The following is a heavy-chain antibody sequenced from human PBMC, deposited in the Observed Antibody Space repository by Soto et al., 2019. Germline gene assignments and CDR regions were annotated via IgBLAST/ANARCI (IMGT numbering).Heavy chain of an antibody. D-gene: IGHD1-26*01. CDR2: IIPILGIA. J-gene: IGHJ4*02. Sequence: QVQLVQSGAEVKKPGSSVKVSCKASGGTFSSYTISWVRQAPGQGLEWMGRIIPILGIANYAQKFQGRVTITADKSTSTAYMELSSLRSEDTAVYYCAGTVGPGIVAVGYWGQGTLVTVSS. CDR3: AGTVGPGIVAVGY. V-gene: IGHV1-69*02. CDR1: GGTFSSYT.